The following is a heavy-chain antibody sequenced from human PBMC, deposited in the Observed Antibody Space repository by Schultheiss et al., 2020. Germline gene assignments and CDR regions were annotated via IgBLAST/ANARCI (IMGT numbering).Heavy chain of an antibody. J-gene: IGHJ6*03. V-gene: IGHV3-23*01. CDR3: ARAGPDDYYYYYMDV. CDR1: GFTFSNYW. D-gene: IGHD1-14*01. Sequence: GGSLGLSCAASGFTFSNYWMTWVRQAPGKGLEWVSAISGSGGSTYYADSVKGRFTISRDNSKNTLYLQMNSLRAEDTAVYYCARAGPDDYYYYYMDVWGKGTTVTVSS. CDR2: ISGSGGST.